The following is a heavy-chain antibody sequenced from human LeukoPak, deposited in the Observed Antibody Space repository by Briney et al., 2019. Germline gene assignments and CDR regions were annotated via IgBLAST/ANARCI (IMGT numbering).Heavy chain of an antibody. CDR3: ARKMDTMVRGARTRIFDY. CDR1: GGSISSSSYY. CDR2: IYYSGST. J-gene: IGHJ4*02. D-gene: IGHD3-10*01. V-gene: IGHV4-39*01. Sequence: SETLSLTCTVSGGSISSSSYYWGWIRQPPVKGLEWIGSIYYSGSTYYNPSLKSRVTISVDTSKSQFSLKLSSVTAADTAVYYCARKMDTMVRGARTRIFDYWGQGTLVTVSS.